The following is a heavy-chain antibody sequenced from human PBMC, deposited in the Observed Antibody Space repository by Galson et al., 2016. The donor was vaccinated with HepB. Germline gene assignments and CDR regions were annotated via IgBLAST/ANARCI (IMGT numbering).Heavy chain of an antibody. Sequence: SLRLSCAASGFTFSTYWMTWVRQAPGKGLEWVANIKEDGSEKYYVDSVKGRFTISRDNARSSLYLQMNSLRAEDTTVYYCAREELKTYYFDDSVYYYDHYCYYMDVWGKGTTVTVSS. D-gene: IGHD3-22*01. J-gene: IGHJ6*03. CDR2: IKEDGSEK. CDR1: GFTFSTYW. V-gene: IGHV3-7*03. CDR3: AREELKTYYFDDSVYYYDHYCYYMDV.